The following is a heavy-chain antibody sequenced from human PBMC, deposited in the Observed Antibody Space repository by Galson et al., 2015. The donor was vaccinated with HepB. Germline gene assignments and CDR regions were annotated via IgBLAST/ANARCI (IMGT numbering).Heavy chain of an antibody. CDR3: ARDPAEGYYGSGSYLD. J-gene: IGHJ4*02. CDR2: ISSISSYI. V-gene: IGHV3-21*01. CDR1: GFTFSSYT. Sequence: SLRLSCAASGFTFSSYTMNWVRQAPGKGLEWVSSISSISSYIYYADSVKGRFTISRDNAKNSLYLQMNSLRAEDTAVYYCARDPAEGYYGSGSYLDWGQGTLVTVSS. D-gene: IGHD3-10*01.